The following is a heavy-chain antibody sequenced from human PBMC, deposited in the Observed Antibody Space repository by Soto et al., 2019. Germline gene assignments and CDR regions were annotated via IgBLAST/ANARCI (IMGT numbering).Heavy chain of an antibody. Sequence: ASVKVSCKASGYTFTSYGISWGRQAPGQGLEWMGWISAYNGNTNYAQKLQGRVTMTTDTSTSTAYMELRSLRSDDTAVYYCAREGYCSGGSCYSGDAFDIWGQGTMVTVSS. CDR2: ISAYNGNT. CDR3: AREGYCSGGSCYSGDAFDI. D-gene: IGHD2-15*01. J-gene: IGHJ3*02. V-gene: IGHV1-18*01. CDR1: GYTFTSYG.